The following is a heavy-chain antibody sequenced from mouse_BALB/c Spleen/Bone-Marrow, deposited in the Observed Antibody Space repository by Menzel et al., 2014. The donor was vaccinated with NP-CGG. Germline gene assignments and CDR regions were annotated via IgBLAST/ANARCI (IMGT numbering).Heavy chain of an antibody. CDR2: IDTSDSYT. CDR3: AFYYGNYGDY. D-gene: IGHD2-1*01. Sequence: GAELVMPGASVKMSCKASGYTFTDYWMHWVKQRPGQGLEWIGAIDTSDSYTSYNQKFKGKATLTVDESSSTAYMQLSSLTSEDSAVYYCAFYYGNYGDYWGQGTTLTVSS. V-gene: IGHV1-69*01. CDR1: GYTFTDYW. J-gene: IGHJ2*01.